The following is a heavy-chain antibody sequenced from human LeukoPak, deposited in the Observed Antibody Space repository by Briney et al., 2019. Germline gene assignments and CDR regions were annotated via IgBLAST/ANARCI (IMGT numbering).Heavy chain of an antibody. CDR1: GFTFSSHT. CDR2: ISSTSTSI. D-gene: IGHD4-17*01. CDR3: ARDQGLTVPAGDALDI. V-gene: IGHV3-21*01. Sequence: PGGSLRLSCAASGFTFSSHTMNWVRQAPGKGLEWVSSISSTSTSIYHADSVKGRFTISRDNTKNSLYLQMNSLRPEDTALYSCARDQGLTVPAGDALDIWGHGTMVTVSS. J-gene: IGHJ3*02.